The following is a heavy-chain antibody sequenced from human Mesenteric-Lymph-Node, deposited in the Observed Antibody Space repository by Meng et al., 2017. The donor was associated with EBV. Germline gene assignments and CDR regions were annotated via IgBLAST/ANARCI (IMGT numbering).Heavy chain of an antibody. Sequence: VQWVQLGSWLNKPVAPAKVSCKASGYIFTSDAINWVRQTPGHGLEWMGWINTNTGKPMYAQGFTGRFVFSLDNPINTAYLQINSLQTDDTAVYYCARGSNWFDRWGQGTLVTVSS. CDR2: INTNTGKP. CDR3: ARGSNWFDR. CDR1: GYIFTSDA. J-gene: IGHJ5*02. V-gene: IGHV7-4-1*02.